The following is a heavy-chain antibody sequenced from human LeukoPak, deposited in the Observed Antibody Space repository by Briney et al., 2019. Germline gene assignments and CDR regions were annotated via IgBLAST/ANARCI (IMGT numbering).Heavy chain of an antibody. CDR2: ISTSSSYI. V-gene: IGHV3-21*04. CDR3: AKDDGWVQYAN. CDR1: GFTFSRYA. D-gene: IGHD5-24*01. J-gene: IGHJ4*02. Sequence: PGGSLRLSCAASGFTFSRYAMNWVRQAPGKGLEWVSSISTSSSYIYYADSVKGRFTISRDNAKNSLYLQMNSLRAEDTAVYYCAKDDGWVQYANWGQGTLVTVSS.